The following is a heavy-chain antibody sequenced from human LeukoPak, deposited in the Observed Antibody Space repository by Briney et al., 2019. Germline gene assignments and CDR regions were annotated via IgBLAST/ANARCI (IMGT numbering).Heavy chain of an antibody. J-gene: IGHJ5*02. CDR2: INRSGRA. D-gene: IGHD3-3*01. Sequence: SQTLSLTCTVSGGSISSGSYYWGWIRQPPGKGLEWIGDINRSGRAVYNTSLKSRVIISVDTSKNQFSLKVNSVTAADTAVYYCARHKIVITMLGVHRWFDPWGQGTLVAVSS. CDR3: ARHKIVITMLGVHRWFDP. CDR1: GGSISSGSYY. V-gene: IGHV4-39*01.